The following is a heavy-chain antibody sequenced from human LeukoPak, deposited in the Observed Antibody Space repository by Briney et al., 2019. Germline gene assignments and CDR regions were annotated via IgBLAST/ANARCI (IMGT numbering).Heavy chain of an antibody. CDR2: IREDGSEA. V-gene: IGHV3-7*01. J-gene: IGHJ4*02. CDR1: GFIFSNFW. D-gene: IGHD5-18*01. CDR3: ARVLYFRENSYAGPFDQ. Sequence: PGGPLRLSCEASGFIFSNFWVSWVRQAPGKGLEWVANIREDGSEAYYVDFVKGRFTISRDNDKNSLHLQMNSLRVEDTAVYYCARVLYFRENSYAGPFDQWGQGTLVTVSS.